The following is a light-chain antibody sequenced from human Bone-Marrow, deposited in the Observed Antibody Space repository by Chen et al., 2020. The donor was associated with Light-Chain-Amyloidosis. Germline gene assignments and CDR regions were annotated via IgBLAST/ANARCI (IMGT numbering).Light chain of an antibody. CDR3: QHYNNWPFT. CDR1: QSVYTN. J-gene: IGKJ3*01. Sequence: TQSPGTLSLSPGETATPYCRTSQSVYTNLAWYQHKPGQAPRLLIYDASTRAAGIPGRFSGSRSGVDFTLTISNIQSEDSAVYYCQHYNNWPFTFGPGTTVNIK. CDR2: DAS. V-gene: IGKV3-15*01.